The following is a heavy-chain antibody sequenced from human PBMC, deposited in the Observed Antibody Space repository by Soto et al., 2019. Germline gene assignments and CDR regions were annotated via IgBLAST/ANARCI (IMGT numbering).Heavy chain of an antibody. D-gene: IGHD3-22*01. J-gene: IGHJ5*02. CDR2: IIPIFGTA. CDR1: GGTFSSYA. CDR3: ARTSYPLDSSGSTNWFDP. Sequence: QVQLVQSGAEVKKPGSSVKVSCKASGGTFSSYAISWVRQAPGQGLEWMGGIIPIFGTANYAQKFQGRVTITAEKSTSTAYMELSSMRSEDTAVYYCARTSYPLDSSGSTNWFDPWGQGTLVTVSS. V-gene: IGHV1-69*06.